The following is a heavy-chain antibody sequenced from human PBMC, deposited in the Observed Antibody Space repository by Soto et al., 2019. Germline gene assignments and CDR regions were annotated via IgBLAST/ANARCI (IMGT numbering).Heavy chain of an antibody. CDR2: ISYDGSNK. J-gene: IGHJ6*02. CDR3: AKDQRKYYGSGSYYIYGMDV. V-gene: IGHV3-30*18. CDR1: GFTFSSYG. Sequence: PGGSLRLSCAASGFTFSSYGMHWVRQAPGKGLEWVAVISYDGSNKYYADSVKGRFTISRDNSKNTLYLQMNSLRAEDTAVYYCAKDQRKYYGSGSYYIYGMDVWGQGTTVTVSS. D-gene: IGHD3-10*01.